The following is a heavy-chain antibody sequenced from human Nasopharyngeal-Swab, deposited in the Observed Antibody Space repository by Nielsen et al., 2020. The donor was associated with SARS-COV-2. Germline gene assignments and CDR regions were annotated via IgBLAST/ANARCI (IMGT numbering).Heavy chain of an antibody. D-gene: IGHD3-3*01. CDR1: GFTFNNYN. CDR3: ARDGLDYDFWSAYFMDV. V-gene: IGHV3-21*01. Sequence: GESLKISCAASGFTFNNYNFNWVRQAPGKGLERVSSISSSSSYIYYADSVKGRFTISRDNAKNSLYRQMNSLRAEDTAVYYCARDGLDYDFWSAYFMDVWGQGTTVTVSS. J-gene: IGHJ6*02. CDR2: ISSSSSYI.